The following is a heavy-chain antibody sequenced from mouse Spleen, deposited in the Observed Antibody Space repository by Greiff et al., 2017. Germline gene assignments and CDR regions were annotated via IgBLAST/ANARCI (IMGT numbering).Heavy chain of an antibody. CDR3: ARDYSNTRYFDY. V-gene: IGHV1-22*01. CDR2: INPNNGGT. D-gene: IGHD2-5*01. J-gene: IGHJ2*01. Sequence: EVKLVESGPELVKPGASVKMSCKASGYTFTDYNMHWVKQSHGKSLEWIGYINPNNGGTSYNQKFKGKATLTVNKSSSTAYMELRSLTSEDSAVYYCARDYSNTRYFDYWGQGTTLTVSS. CDR1: GYTFTDYN.